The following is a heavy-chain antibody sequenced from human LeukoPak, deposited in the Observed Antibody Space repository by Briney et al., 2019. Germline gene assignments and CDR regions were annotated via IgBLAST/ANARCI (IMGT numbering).Heavy chain of an antibody. J-gene: IGHJ6*02. CDR1: GFTFDDYA. V-gene: IGHV3-9*01. CDR3: AKVRGSYRYYYGMDV. CDR2: ISWNSGSI. D-gene: IGHD1-26*01. Sequence: GGSLRLSCAASGFTFDDYAMHWVRQAPGKGLEWVSGISWNSGSIGYADSVKGRFTISRDNDKNSLYLHMNSLRAEDTALYYCAKVRGSYRYYYGMDVWGQGTTVTVSS.